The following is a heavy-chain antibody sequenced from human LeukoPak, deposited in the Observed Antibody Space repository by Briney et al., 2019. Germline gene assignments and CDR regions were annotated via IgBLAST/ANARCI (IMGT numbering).Heavy chain of an antibody. CDR1: GYSISSNF. D-gene: IGHD3-10*01. CDR2: IYYTGST. CDR3: ARDARGSSYMDV. J-gene: IGHJ6*02. Sequence: SETLSLTCTVSGYSISSNFWSWIRQPPGKGLEWIGHIYYTGSTKYNPSLKSRVTISVDTSKNQFSLKLNSVTAADTAVYYCARDARGSSYMDVWGQGTTVTVSS. V-gene: IGHV4-59*01.